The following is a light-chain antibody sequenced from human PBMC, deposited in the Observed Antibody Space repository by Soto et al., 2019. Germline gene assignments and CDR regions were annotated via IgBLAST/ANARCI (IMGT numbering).Light chain of an antibody. CDR1: QSVSIK. V-gene: IGKV3-20*01. CDR3: QQYGSSSQAT. J-gene: IGKJ4*01. CDR2: DTS. Sequence: EIVMTQSPATLSVSPGERATLSCRASQSVSIKLAWYQQKPGQAPRLLIYDTSTRATGIPDRFSGSGSGTDFTLTISRVEPEDFAVYYCQQYGSSSQATFGGGTKVEIK.